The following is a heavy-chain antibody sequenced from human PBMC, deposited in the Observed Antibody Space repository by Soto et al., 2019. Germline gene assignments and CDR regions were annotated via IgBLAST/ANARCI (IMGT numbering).Heavy chain of an antibody. D-gene: IGHD6-13*01. CDR3: AKGVSSSWYFWFDP. V-gene: IGHV3-30*18. J-gene: IGHJ5*02. CDR1: GFTFSSYG. CDR2: ISYDGSNK. Sequence: PGGSLRLSCAASGFTFSSYGMHWVRQAPGKGLEWVAVISYDGSNKYYADSVKGRFTISRDNSKNTLYLQMNSLRAEDTAVYYCAKGVSSSWYFWFDPWGQGTLVTVSS.